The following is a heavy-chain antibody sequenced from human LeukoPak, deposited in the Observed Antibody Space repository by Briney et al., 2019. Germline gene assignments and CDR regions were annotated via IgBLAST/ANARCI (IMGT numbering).Heavy chain of an antibody. J-gene: IGHJ4*02. CDR1: GGSISSYY. D-gene: IGHD3-10*01. CDR2: IHYSGST. V-gene: IGHV4-59*01. Sequence: SETLSLTCTVSGGSISSYYWSWIRQPPGKGLEWIGYIHYSGSTNYNPSLESRVTISVDTSKNQFSLKLSSVTAADTAVYYCARGDYGSGSGDYWGQGTLVTVSS. CDR3: ARGDYGSGSGDY.